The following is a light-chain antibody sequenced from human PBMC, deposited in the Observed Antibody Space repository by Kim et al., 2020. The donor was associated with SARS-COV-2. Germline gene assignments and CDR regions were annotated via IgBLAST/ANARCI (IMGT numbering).Light chain of an antibody. CDR1: KLGDKY. J-gene: IGLJ2*01. CDR3: RAWDSSFVV. V-gene: IGLV3-1*01. Sequence: SYELTQPPSVSVSPGQTASITCSGDKLGDKYACWYQQKPGQSPVLVIYQDSKRPSGIPERFSGSNSGNTATLTISGTQAMDEADYYCRAWDSSFVVFGGGTQLTVL. CDR2: QDS.